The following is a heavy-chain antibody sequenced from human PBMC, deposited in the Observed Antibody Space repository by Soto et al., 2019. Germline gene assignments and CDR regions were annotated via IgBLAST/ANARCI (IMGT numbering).Heavy chain of an antibody. J-gene: IGHJ6*02. V-gene: IGHV3-30*18. Sequence: PGGSLRLSCAASGFTFSSYGMHWVRQAPGKGLEWVAVISYDGSNKYYADSVKGRFTISRDNSKNTLYLQMNSLRAEDTAVYYCAKGWRGATPPYYGMDVWGQGTTVTVSS. CDR3: AKGWRGATPPYYGMDV. D-gene: IGHD2-15*01. CDR1: GFTFSSYG. CDR2: ISYDGSNK.